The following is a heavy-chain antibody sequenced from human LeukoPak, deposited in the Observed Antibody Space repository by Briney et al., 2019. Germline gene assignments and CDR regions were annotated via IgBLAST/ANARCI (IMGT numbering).Heavy chain of an antibody. CDR3: ARCGYSSSWYCAY. Sequence: GGSLRLSCAASGFTFGSYWMSWVRQAPGKGLEWVANIKQDGSEKYYVDSVKGRFTISRDNAKNSLYLQMNSLRAEDTAVYYCARCGYSSSWYCAYWGQGTLVTVSS. CDR1: GFTFGSYW. CDR2: IKQDGSEK. V-gene: IGHV3-7*01. J-gene: IGHJ4*02. D-gene: IGHD6-13*01.